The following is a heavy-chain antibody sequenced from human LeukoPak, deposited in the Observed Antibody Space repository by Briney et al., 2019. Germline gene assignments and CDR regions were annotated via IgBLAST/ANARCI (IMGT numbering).Heavy chain of an antibody. D-gene: IGHD3-3*01. J-gene: IGHJ6*03. CDR3: ARNDFWSGPPPSYYYMDV. Sequence: PSETLSLTCTVSGGSISSYYWSWIRQPPGKGLEWIGYIYYSGSTNYNPSLKSRVTISVDTSKNQFSLKLSSVTAADTAVHYCARNDFWSGPPPSYYYMDVWGKGTTVTVSS. CDR2: IYYSGST. CDR1: GGSISSYY. V-gene: IGHV4-59*08.